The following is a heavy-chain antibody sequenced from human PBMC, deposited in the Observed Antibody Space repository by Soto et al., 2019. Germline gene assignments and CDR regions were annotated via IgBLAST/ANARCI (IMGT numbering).Heavy chain of an antibody. V-gene: IGHV5-51*01. CDR1: GYSFTSYW. J-gene: IGHJ6*02. CDR3: ARQPPQDTAMDIYYCYGMGV. Sequence: PGESLKISCKGSGYSFTSYWIGWVRQMPGKGLEWMGIIYPGDSDTRYSSSFQGQVTISADKSISTAYLQWSSLKASDTAMYYCARQPPQDTAMDIYYCYGMGVWGQGTTVTVCS. CDR2: IYPGDSDT. D-gene: IGHD5-18*01.